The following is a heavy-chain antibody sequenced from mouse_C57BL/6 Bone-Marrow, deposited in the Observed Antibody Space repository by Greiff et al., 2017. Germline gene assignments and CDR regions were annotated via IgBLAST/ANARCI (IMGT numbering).Heavy chain of an antibody. CDR2: IYPRSGNT. CDR3: ARRDYYGSSFAY. D-gene: IGHD1-1*01. J-gene: IGHJ3*01. Sequence: VQLQQSGAELVRPGASVKLSCKASGYTFTSYGMSWVKQRTGQGLEWIGEIYPRSGNTYYNAKFKGKATLTADKSSSTAYMQLRSLTSEDSAVYFCARRDYYGSSFAYWGQGTLVTVSA. V-gene: IGHV1-81*01. CDR1: GYTFTSYG.